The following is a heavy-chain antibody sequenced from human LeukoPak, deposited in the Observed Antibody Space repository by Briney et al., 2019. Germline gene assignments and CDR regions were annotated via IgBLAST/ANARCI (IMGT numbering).Heavy chain of an antibody. CDR2: IKPNSGDT. Sequence: RASLRVSCKPSGYPFSSHYINWVRHAPGKGLEWMGWIKPNSGDTNYAQKFQGRLSMTRDATISTVYMELTRLTSDDTDVYYCARGAEWEVAIDFWGQGTQITVSS. V-gene: IGHV1-2*02. CDR1: GYPFSSHY. D-gene: IGHD1-26*01. CDR3: ARGAEWEVAIDF. J-gene: IGHJ4*02.